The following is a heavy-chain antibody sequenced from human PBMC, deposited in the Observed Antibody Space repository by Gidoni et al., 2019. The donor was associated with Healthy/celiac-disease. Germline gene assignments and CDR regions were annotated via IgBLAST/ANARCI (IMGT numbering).Heavy chain of an antibody. D-gene: IGHD2-2*01. CDR1: GGSFSGYY. Sequence: QVQLQQWGAGLLKPSETLSLTCAVYGGSFSGYYWSWIRQPPGKGLEWIGEINHSGSTNYNPSLKSRVTISVDTSKNQFSLKLSSVTAADTAVYYCARGAYIVVVPAATPGSNWFDPWGQGTLVTVSS. CDR3: ARGAYIVVVPAATPGSNWFDP. CDR2: INHSGST. V-gene: IGHV4-34*01. J-gene: IGHJ5*02.